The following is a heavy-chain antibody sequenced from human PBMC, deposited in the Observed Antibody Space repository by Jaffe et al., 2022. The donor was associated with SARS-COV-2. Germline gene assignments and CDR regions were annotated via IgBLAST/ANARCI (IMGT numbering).Heavy chain of an antibody. Sequence: EVQLVESGGGLVQPGRSLRLSCAGSGFDFGDFGMHWVRQVPGKGLEWVSGISWKSDTVGYADSVKGRFTISRDNAKSSLYLEMNSLRPEDTAFYYCARDTLRTSGWVDRWGQGTLVTVSS. V-gene: IGHV3-9*01. CDR2: ISWKSDTV. J-gene: IGHJ5*02. CDR1: GFDFGDFG. CDR3: ARDTLRTSGWVDR. D-gene: IGHD2-8*01.